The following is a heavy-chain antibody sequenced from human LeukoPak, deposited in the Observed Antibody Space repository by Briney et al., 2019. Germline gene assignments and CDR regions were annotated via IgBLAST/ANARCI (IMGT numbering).Heavy chain of an antibody. CDR2: IIPILGIA. D-gene: IGHD4-23*01. CDR1: GGTFSSYA. CDR3: ARQLMTTVDQTPGYFDY. J-gene: IGHJ4*02. V-gene: IGHV1-69*04. Sequence: SVKVSCKASGGTFSSYAISWVRQAPGQGLEWMGRIIPILGIANYAQKFQGRVTITADKSTSTACMELSSLRSEDTAVYYCARQLMTTVDQTPGYFDYWGQGTLVTVSS.